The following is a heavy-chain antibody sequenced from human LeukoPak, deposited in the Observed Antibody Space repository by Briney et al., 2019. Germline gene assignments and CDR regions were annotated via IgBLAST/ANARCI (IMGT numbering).Heavy chain of an antibody. Sequence: GRSLRLSCAASGFAFDDYVMHWVRQAPGKGLEWVSGISGNSGRIGYADSVKGRFTISRDNAKNSMYLQMNSLRAEDTALYYCAKDVLTATTFDSGMNVWGQGTTVTVSS. V-gene: IGHV3-9*01. D-gene: IGHD1-20*01. CDR3: AKDVLTATTFDSGMNV. CDR2: ISGNSGRI. J-gene: IGHJ6*02. CDR1: GFAFDDYV.